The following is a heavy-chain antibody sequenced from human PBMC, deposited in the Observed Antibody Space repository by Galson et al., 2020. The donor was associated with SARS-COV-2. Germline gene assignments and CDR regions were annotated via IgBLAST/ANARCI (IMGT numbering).Heavy chain of an antibody. CDR2: ISWNGAVT. Sequence: GESLKISCAASGFTFDDYAMHWVRQAPGKGLEWVSLISWNGAVTYYADVVKGRFTISRDNTKHFLYLQMNSLRAEDTALYYCVKAMRWIQFPTALRDWGQGTLVTVSS. D-gene: IGHD5-18*01. CDR1: GFTFDDYA. V-gene: IGHV3-43D*04. CDR3: VKAMRWIQFPTALRD. J-gene: IGHJ4*02.